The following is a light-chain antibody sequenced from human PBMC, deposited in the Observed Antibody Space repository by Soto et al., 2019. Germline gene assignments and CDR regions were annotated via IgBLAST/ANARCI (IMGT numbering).Light chain of an antibody. CDR3: SSYRSGGTVV. Sequence: QSALTQPASVSGSPGQSITISCTGTSSDVGGYNYVSWYQQHPGKAPKLMIYEVSNRPSGVSDRFSGSKSDNTASLTISGLQAEDEGDYYCSSYRSGGTVVFGGGTKRTVL. V-gene: IGLV2-14*01. CDR1: SSDVGGYNY. CDR2: EVS. J-gene: IGLJ2*01.